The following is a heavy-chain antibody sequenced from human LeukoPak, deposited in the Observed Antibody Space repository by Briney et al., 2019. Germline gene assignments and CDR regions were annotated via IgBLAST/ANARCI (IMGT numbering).Heavy chain of an antibody. D-gene: IGHD4-17*01. Sequence: SETLSLTCTVSGGSISSYYWSWIRQPPGKGLEWIGIMDHSGITYSNPSLRSRVTISLDTSKNQFSLNLSSVTAADTAVYYCARDPHHADYGDEGFDYWGQGTLVTVSS. J-gene: IGHJ4*02. V-gene: IGHV4-59*12. CDR2: MDHSGIT. CDR1: GGSISSYY. CDR3: ARDPHHADYGDEGFDY.